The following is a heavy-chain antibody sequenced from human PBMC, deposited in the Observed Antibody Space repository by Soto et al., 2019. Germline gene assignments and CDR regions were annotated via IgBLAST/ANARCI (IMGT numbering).Heavy chain of an antibody. CDR2: ISAYNGNT. V-gene: IGHV1-18*01. CDR1: GYTFTSYG. Sequence: ASVKVSCKASGYTFTSYGISWVRQAPGQGLEWMGWISAYNGNTNYAQKLQGRVIMTTDTSTSTAYMELRSLRSDDTAVYYCAVPNCSGGSCYSGAYWGQGTLVTVSS. CDR3: AVPNCSGGSCYSGAY. J-gene: IGHJ4*02. D-gene: IGHD2-15*01.